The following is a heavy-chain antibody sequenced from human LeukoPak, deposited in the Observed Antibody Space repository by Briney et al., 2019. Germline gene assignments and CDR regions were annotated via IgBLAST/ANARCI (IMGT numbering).Heavy chain of an antibody. J-gene: IGHJ4*02. CDR2: INHSGST. V-gene: IGHV4-34*01. CDR1: GGSFSGYY. Sequence: SETLSLTCAVYGGSFSGYYWSWIRQPPGKGLEWIGEINHSGSTNYNPSLKSRVTISVDPSKNQFSLKLSSVTAADTAVYNCARGGSSGSMDYWGRGTLVTVSS. D-gene: IGHD6-19*01. CDR3: ARGGSSGSMDY.